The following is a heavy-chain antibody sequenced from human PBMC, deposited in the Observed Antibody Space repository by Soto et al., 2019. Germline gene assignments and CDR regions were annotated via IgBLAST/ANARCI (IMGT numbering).Heavy chain of an antibody. D-gene: IGHD1-26*01. CDR2: ISYDGNNK. CDR1: GFTFSSYA. J-gene: IGHJ4*02. Sequence: LRLSCAASGFTFSSYAMHWVRPATGKGLEWVAVISYDGNNKYYGDSVKGRFTISRDNSNNTLYLQMNSLRAEDTAVHYCARDRASSFIGATAGLFDYWGQGTPVTVS. V-gene: IGHV3-30-3*01. CDR3: ARDRASSFIGATAGLFDY.